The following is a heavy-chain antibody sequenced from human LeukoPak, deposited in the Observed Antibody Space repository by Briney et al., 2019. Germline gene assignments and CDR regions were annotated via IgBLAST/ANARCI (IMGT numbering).Heavy chain of an antibody. D-gene: IGHD2-15*01. V-gene: IGHV1-69*13. CDR3: ATSRDDRGGYFDL. CDR1: GGTFSSYA. Sequence: ASVKVSCKASGGTFSSYAISWVRQAPGQGLEWMGGIIPIFGTANYAQKFQGRVTITADESTSTAYMELSSLRSEDTAVYYCATSRDDRGGYFDLWGRGTLVTVSS. J-gene: IGHJ2*01. CDR2: IIPIFGTA.